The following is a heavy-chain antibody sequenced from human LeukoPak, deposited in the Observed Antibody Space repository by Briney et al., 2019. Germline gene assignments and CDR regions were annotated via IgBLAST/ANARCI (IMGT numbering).Heavy chain of an antibody. CDR3: ARDLEGHICYFDY. CDR2: IKQDGSEK. CDR1: GFTFSSYW. V-gene: IGHV3-7*01. Sequence: GGSLRLSCAASGFTFSSYWMCWVRQAPGKGLEWVANIKQDGSEKYYVDSVKGRFTISRDNAKNSLYLQMNSLRAEDTAVYYCARDLEGHICYFDYWGQGTLVTVSS. D-gene: IGHD2-21*01. J-gene: IGHJ4*02.